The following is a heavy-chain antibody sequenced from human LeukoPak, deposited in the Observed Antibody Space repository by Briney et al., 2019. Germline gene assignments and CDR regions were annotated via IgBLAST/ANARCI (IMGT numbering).Heavy chain of an antibody. CDR2: IYYSGST. Sequence: KASETLFLTCTVSGGSISSYYWRWIRQPPGKGLGWVGYIYYSGSTNYNPSLKSRVTISVDTSKNQLSLKLSSVTAADTAVYYCARDRSSGWYGKYYFDYWGQGTLVTVSS. V-gene: IGHV4-59*01. J-gene: IGHJ4*02. CDR1: GGSISSYY. D-gene: IGHD6-19*01. CDR3: ARDRSSGWYGKYYFDY.